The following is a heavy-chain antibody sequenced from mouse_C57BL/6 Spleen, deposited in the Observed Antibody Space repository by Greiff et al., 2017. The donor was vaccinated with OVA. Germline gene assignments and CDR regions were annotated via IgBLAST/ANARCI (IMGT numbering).Heavy chain of an antibody. CDR2: ISYDGSN. D-gene: IGHD2-3*01. V-gene: IGHV3-6*01. CDR1: GYSITSGYY. Sequence: EVKLMESGPGLVKPSQSLSLTCSVTGYSITSGYYWNWIRQFPGNKLEWMGYISYDGSNNYNPSLKNRISITRDTSKNQFFLKLNSVTTEDTATYYCAREDDGYLYFDYWGQGTTLTVSS. J-gene: IGHJ2*01. CDR3: AREDDGYLYFDY.